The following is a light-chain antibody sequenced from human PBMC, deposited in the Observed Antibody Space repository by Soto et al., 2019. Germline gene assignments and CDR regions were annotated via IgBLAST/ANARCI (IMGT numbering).Light chain of an antibody. CDR2: HVS. Sequence: QSALTQPASVSGSPGRSITISCTGTSSDVGAYNYVSWYQQHPAKIPKLMIYHVSNRPSGVSDRFSGSKSGNTASLTISGLQAEDEADYYCYSYTTSSTYVFGTGTKVTVL. CDR1: SSDVGAYNY. J-gene: IGLJ1*01. CDR3: YSYTTSSTYV. V-gene: IGLV2-14*01.